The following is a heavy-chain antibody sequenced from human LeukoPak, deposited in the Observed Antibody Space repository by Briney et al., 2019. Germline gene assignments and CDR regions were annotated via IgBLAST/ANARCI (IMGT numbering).Heavy chain of an antibody. CDR2: IIPIFGTA. V-gene: IGHV1-69*13. CDR3: ARGATMVRFLEWLLFDY. CDR1: GGTFSSYA. J-gene: IGHJ4*02. Sequence: SVKVSCKASGGTFSSYAISWVQQAPGQGLEWMGRIIPIFGTANYAQKFQGRVTITADESTSTAYMELSSLRSEDTAVYYCARGATMVRFLEWLLFDYWGQGTLVTVSS. D-gene: IGHD3-3*01.